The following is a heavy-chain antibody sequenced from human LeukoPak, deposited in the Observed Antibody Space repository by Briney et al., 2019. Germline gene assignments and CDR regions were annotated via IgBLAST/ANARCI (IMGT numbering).Heavy chain of an antibody. D-gene: IGHD3-3*01. Sequence: ASVKVSCKASGYTFTSYAIHWVRQAPGQGLEWMGWINPHSGGTDNAQNFQGRVTMTRDTSINTAYMELTRMTSDDTAVYFCARGGGTSGPELDYWGQGTLVTVSS. CDR2: INPHSGGT. J-gene: IGHJ4*02. V-gene: IGHV1-2*02. CDR1: GYTFTSYA. CDR3: ARGGGTSGPELDY.